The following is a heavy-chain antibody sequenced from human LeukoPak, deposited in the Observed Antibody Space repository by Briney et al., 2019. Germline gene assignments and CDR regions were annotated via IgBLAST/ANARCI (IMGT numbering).Heavy chain of an antibody. V-gene: IGHV4-34*01. CDR3: VSAYGDYDYCYYGMDA. CDR2: INHSGST. CDR1: DASFFDYY. J-gene: IGHJ6*02. Sequence: SETLSLTCTYCDASFFDYYWSCFRQPPGKGLEWIGEINHSGSTNYNPSLKSRVTISVDTSKNQFSLNLRSVTAADTAVYYCVSAYGDYDYCYYGMDAWGQGNTVTVSS. D-gene: IGHD4-17*01.